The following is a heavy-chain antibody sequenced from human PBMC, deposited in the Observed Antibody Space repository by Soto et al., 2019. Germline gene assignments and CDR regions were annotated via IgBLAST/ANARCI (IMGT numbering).Heavy chain of an antibody. J-gene: IGHJ4*02. D-gene: IGHD3-3*02. CDR2: VSDNGKT. CDR3: ARGRAIYGEWDYFDT. CDR1: GGSISGHY. Sequence: QVQLQESGPRQVKPSETLSLICTVSGGSISGHYWTWIRQSPGRGLQWLGFVSDNGKTNSDASLKGRLAISLDTSKNQISLRLTSVTAADTALYYCARGRAIYGEWDYFDTCGQGAQVTVSS. V-gene: IGHV4-59*11.